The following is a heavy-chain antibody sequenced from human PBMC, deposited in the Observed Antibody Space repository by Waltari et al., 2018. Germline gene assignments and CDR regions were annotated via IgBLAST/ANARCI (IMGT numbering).Heavy chain of an antibody. Sequence: QVQLQQWGAGLLKPSETLSLTCAVYGGSFSGYYWSWIRKPPGKGLEWIGEINHSGSTNYNPSLKSLVTISVDTSKNQFSLKLSSVTAADTAVYYCARGYCSSTSCYGGYWGQGTLVTVSS. J-gene: IGHJ4*02. V-gene: IGHV4-34*01. CDR2: INHSGST. CDR1: GGSFSGYY. CDR3: ARGYCSSTSCYGGY. D-gene: IGHD2-2*01.